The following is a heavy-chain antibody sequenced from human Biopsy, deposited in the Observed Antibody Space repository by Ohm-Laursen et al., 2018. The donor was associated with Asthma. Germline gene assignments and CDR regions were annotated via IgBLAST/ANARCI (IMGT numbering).Heavy chain of an antibody. D-gene: IGHD3-9*01. Sequence: ASVKVSCKASGYTFISYAIHWVRQAPGQRLEWMGWINAGNGNTKYPQKFQGRVTITRDTSASTAYMELSSLRSEDTAVYYCARTYYDFLTGQVNDAFATWGQGTMVTVSS. V-gene: IGHV1-3*01. CDR2: INAGNGNT. J-gene: IGHJ3*02. CDR1: GYTFISYA. CDR3: ARTYYDFLTGQVNDAFAT.